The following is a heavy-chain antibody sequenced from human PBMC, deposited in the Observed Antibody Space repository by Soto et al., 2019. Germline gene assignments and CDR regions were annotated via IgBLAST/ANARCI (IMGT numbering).Heavy chain of an antibody. V-gene: IGHV4-38-2*01. CDR2: IYHSGST. D-gene: IGHD3-9*01. CDR1: GYSISSGYY. CDR3: ARTYYDILTGYSGDAFDI. Sequence: SETLSLTCAVSGYSISSGYYWGWIRQPPGKGLEWIGRIYHSGSTYYNPSLKSRVTISVDTSKNQFSLKLSSVTAADTAVYYCARTYYDILTGYSGDAFDIWGQGTMVT. J-gene: IGHJ3*02.